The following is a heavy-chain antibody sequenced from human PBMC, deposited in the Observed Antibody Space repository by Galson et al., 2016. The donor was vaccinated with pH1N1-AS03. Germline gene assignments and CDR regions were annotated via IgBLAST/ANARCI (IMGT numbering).Heavy chain of an antibody. J-gene: IGHJ4*02. CDR3: ARDALLSLPGGIDY. V-gene: IGHV3-30*04. Sequence: SLRLSCAVSRFHLNDYAMHWVRQAPGKGLEWMAAVSNDGNNKWYADSVKGRFTISRDNSKNTLYLQVNSVRAEDTAVYYCARDALLSLPGGIDYWGQGRPVTVSS. D-gene: IGHD2/OR15-2a*01. CDR1: RFHLNDYA. CDR2: VSNDGNNK.